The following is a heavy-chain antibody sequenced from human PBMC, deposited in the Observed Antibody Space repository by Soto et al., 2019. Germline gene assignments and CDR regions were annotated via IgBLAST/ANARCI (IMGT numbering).Heavy chain of an antibody. J-gene: IGHJ4*02. CDR2: ISYDGSNK. CDR3: STADCSSTIYNIYY. CDR1: GFTFSSYA. D-gene: IGHD2-2*01. Sequence: GGSLRLSCAASGFTFSSYAMHWVRQAPGKGLEWVAVISYDGSNKYYADSVKGRFTISRDNSKNTLYLQMNSLRAEDTAVYYCSTADCSSTIYNIYYCGPGPRLTVS. V-gene: IGHV3-30-3*01.